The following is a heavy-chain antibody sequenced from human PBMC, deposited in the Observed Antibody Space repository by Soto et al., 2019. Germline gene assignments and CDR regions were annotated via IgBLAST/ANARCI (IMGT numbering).Heavy chain of an antibody. V-gene: IGHV4-4*07. CDR1: GGSISSYY. J-gene: IGHJ6*02. Sequence: SETLSLTCTVSGGSISSYYWSWIRQPAGKGLEWIGRIYTSGSTNYNPSLKSRVTMSVDTSKNQFSLKLSSVTAADTAVYYCARDTPGTYYYDSSGYCGMDVWGQGTTVTVS. CDR2: IYTSGST. CDR3: ARDTPGTYYYDSSGYCGMDV. D-gene: IGHD3-22*01.